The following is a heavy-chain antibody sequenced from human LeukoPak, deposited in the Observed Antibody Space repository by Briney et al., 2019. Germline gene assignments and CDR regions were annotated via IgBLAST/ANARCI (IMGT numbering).Heavy chain of an antibody. CDR1: GYTFTSYY. D-gene: IGHD3-10*01. CDR3: ARGLPTGGYYYYYMDV. J-gene: IGHJ6*03. V-gene: IGHV1-46*01. CDR2: INPSGGST. Sequence: ASVKVSCKASGYTFTSYYMHWVRQAPGQGLEWMGIINPSGGSTSYAQKFQGRVTMTRDTSTSTAYMELRSLRSDDTAVYYCARGLPTGGYYYYYMDVWGKGTTVTVSS.